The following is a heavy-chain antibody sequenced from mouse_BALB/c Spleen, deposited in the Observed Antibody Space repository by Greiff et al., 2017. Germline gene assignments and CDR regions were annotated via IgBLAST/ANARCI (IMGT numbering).Heavy chain of an antibody. CDR1: GFNIKDTY. CDR2: IDPANGNT. V-gene: IGHV14-3*02. D-gene: IGHD1-1*02. J-gene: IGHJ3*01. Sequence: EVQLQQSGAELVKPGASVTLSCTASGFNIKDTYMHWVKQRPVLGLEWIGRIDPANGNTKYEPKFQGTATITADTSSNTAYLQLSSLTSEDTAVYYCARKGTDYGGFAYWGQGTLVTVSA. CDR3: ARKGTDYGGFAY.